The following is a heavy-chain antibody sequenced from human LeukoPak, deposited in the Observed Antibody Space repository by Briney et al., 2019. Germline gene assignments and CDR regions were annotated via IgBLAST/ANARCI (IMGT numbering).Heavy chain of an antibody. Sequence: ASVKVSCKASGYTFTSYGISWVRQAPGQGLEWMGGIIPIFGTANYAQKFQGRVTITADESTSTAYMELSSLRSEDTAVYYCARVGHYDSTDYWGQGTLVTVSS. CDR3: ARVGHYDSTDY. CDR1: GYTFTSYG. V-gene: IGHV1-69*13. CDR2: IIPIFGTA. J-gene: IGHJ4*02. D-gene: IGHD3-22*01.